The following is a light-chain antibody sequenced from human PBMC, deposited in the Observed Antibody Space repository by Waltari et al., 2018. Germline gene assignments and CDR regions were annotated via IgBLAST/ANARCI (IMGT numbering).Light chain of an antibody. V-gene: IGLV2-14*01. CDR3: NSYATSDLYV. J-gene: IGLJ1*01. CDR2: EVS. Sequence: QSTLTQPASVSGSPGQSITLSCTGTSSDVGAYHYVSWYQQHPGKGPKLMIYEVSNRPSGVSNRFSGSKSGNTASLTISGLQAEDEADYYCNSYATSDLYVFGSGTTVTVL. CDR1: SSDVGAYHY.